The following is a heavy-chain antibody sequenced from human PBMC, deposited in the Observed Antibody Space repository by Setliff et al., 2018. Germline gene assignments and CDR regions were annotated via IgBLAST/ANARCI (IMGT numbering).Heavy chain of an antibody. CDR1: GGSVSSSNYY. J-gene: IGHJ4*02. CDR3: ARQPSSGAYYNPRPYYFDY. CDR2: IYHRGST. V-gene: IGHV4-39*07. Sequence: PSETLSLTCTVSGGSVSSSNYYWGWIRQPPGKGLEWIGSIYHRGSTYYNPSHKSRVTMSADTSNNQFSLNLRSVTAADTAVYFCARQPSSGAYYNPRPYYFDYWGQGTLVTVSS. D-gene: IGHD3-10*01.